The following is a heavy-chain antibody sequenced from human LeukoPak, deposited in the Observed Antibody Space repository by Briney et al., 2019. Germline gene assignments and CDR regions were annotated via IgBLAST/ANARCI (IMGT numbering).Heavy chain of an antibody. D-gene: IGHD3-3*01. V-gene: IGHV3-30*18. CDR3: AKGYSYYDFWSGYPEGDSYYFDY. CDR1: GFPFSSYG. CDR2: ISYDGSNK. J-gene: IGHJ4*02. Sequence: PGRSLKLSCAASGFPFSSYGMHWVRQAPGKGLEWVAVISYDGSNKYYADSVKGRFTISRDNSKNTLYLQMNSLRAEDTAVYYCAKGYSYYDFWSGYPEGDSYYFDYWGQGTLVTVSS.